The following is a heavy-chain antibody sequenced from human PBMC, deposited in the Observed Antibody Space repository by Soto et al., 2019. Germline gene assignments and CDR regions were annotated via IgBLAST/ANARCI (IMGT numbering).Heavy chain of an antibody. D-gene: IGHD2-2*01. CDR3: ARDADIVVVPAAMRYYYYYGMDV. V-gene: IGHV3-33*01. J-gene: IGHJ6*02. Sequence: QVQLVESGGGVVQPGRSLRLSCAASGFTFSSYGMHWVRQAPGKGLEWVAVIWYDGSNKYYADSVKGRFTISRDNSKNTLYLQMNGLSAEDTAVYYCARDADIVVVPAAMRYYYYYGMDVWGQGTTVTVSS. CDR1: GFTFSSYG. CDR2: IWYDGSNK.